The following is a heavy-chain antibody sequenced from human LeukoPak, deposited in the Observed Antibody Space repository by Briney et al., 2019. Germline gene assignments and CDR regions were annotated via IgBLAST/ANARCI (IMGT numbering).Heavy chain of an antibody. CDR3: ARRRSPEGPAAFDI. J-gene: IGHJ3*02. CDR2: IYHSGST. CDR1: GGSISSGGYS. V-gene: IGHV4-30-2*01. D-gene: IGHD3-3*01. Sequence: RSSETLSLTCAVSGGSISSGGYSWSWIRQPPGKGLEWIGYIYHSGSTYYNPSLKSRVTISVDRSKNQFSLKLSSVTAADTAVYYCARRRSPEGPAAFDIWGQGTMVTVSS.